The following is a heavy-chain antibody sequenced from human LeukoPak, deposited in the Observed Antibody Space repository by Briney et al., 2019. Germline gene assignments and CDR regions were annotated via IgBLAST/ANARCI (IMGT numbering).Heavy chain of an antibody. Sequence: GASVKVSCNISGYTLTDFSMHWARQAPGKGLEWMGGFNREDDEPIYAPHFRGRVTVTEDTSTDTAYMELSSLRSEDTAVYYCATLDSYYDNSGRPLIPDWGQGTLVTVSS. CDR3: ATLDSYYDNSGRPLIPD. CDR1: GYTLTDFS. J-gene: IGHJ4*02. V-gene: IGHV1-24*01. D-gene: IGHD3-22*01. CDR2: FNREDDEP.